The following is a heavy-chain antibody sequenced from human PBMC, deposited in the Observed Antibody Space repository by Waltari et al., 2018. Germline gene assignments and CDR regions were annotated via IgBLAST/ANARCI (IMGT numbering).Heavy chain of an antibody. CDR1: GDSLTSDIYY. CDR2: ISYRGAT. J-gene: IGHJ5*02. D-gene: IGHD2-21*01. Sequence: QLQLQESGPGVVKPSETLSLTCTVSGDSLTSDIYYWGWNRQPPGKGLAWIATISYRGATSYSPSLKSRVTISIDTSKNQFSLKVTSVTAADTAVYYCARQGYCGGDCYSDTWGQGTLVTVSP. V-gene: IGHV4-39*01. CDR3: ARQGYCGGDCYSDT.